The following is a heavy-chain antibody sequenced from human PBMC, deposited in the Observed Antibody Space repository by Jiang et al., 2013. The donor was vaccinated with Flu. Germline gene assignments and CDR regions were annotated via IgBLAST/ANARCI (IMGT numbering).Heavy chain of an antibody. Sequence: CKGSGYSFTSYWIGWVRQMPGKGLEWMGIIYPGDSDTRYSPSFQGQVTISADKSISTAYLQWSSLKASDTAMYYCARREFARDIVVVPAAIVPDAFDIWGQGTMVTVSS. D-gene: IGHD2-2*02. CDR3: ARREFARDIVVVPAAIVPDAFDI. CDR2: IYPGDSDT. J-gene: IGHJ3*02. V-gene: IGHV5-51*01. CDR1: GYSFTSYW.